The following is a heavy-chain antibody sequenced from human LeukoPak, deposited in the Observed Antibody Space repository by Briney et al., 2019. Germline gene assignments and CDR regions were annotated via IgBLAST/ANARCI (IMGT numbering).Heavy chain of an antibody. Sequence: SETLSLTCAVSGDSISSNSWWSWVRLPPGKGLEWIGEIYHSGSTNYNPSLKSRVTISVDKSKNQFSLKLSSVTATDTAVYYCAREGAGAHYFDYWGQGTLVTVSS. CDR2: IYHSGST. D-gene: IGHD1-26*01. V-gene: IGHV4-4*02. J-gene: IGHJ4*02. CDR3: AREGAGAHYFDY. CDR1: GDSISSNSW.